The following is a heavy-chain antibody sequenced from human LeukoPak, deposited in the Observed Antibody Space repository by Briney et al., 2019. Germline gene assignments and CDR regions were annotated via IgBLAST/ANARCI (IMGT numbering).Heavy chain of an antibody. CDR3: ARPPRV. J-gene: IGHJ4*02. V-gene: IGHV4-39*07. Sequence: PSETLSLTCTVSGGPISSSSYYWGWLRQPPGKGLEWIGEINHSGSTNYNPSLKSRVTISIDTSKNQFSLKVTSVTPADTALYYCARPPRVWGQGTLVTVAS. CDR2: INHSGST. CDR1: GGPISSSSYY.